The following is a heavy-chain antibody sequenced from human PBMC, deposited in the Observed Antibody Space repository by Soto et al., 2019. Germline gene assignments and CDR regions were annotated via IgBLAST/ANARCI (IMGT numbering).Heavy chain of an antibody. Sequence: ELQLVESGGGLVKPGGSLRLSCADSGVSFSNAWMSWVRQAPGKGLEWVGRVKSKSDGGTTDYAAPVKGRFTISRDDSKNKVYLQMNSLKTEDPALYYCTDGMDVWGKGTTVTVSS. CDR3: TDGMDV. V-gene: IGHV3-15*01. J-gene: IGHJ6*04. CDR1: GVSFSNAW. CDR2: VKSKSDGGTT.